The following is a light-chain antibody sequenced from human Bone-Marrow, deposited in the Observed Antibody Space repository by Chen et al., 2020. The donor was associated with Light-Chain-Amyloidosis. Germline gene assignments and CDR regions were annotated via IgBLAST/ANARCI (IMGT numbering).Light chain of an antibody. CDR1: GSDVGTNQY. J-gene: IGLJ3*02. Sequence: QSALTQPRSVSGSPGQSVTISCSGSGSDVGTNQYVSWYQHSPGKAPKVVIFDVNRRPSGVPGRFSGSKSGNTASLTISGIRAEDEADYYCCSYVRYTWMFGGGTKLTVL. CDR3: CSYVRYTWM. V-gene: IGLV2-11*01. CDR2: DVN.